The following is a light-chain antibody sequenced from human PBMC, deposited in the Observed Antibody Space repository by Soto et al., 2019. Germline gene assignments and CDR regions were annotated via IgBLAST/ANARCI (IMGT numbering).Light chain of an antibody. CDR3: QQTYTTPQT. CDR1: QTIRKY. V-gene: IGKV1-39*01. CDR2: ATS. J-gene: IGKJ1*01. Sequence: DIQMTQSPSSLSASVGDTITITCRASQTIRKYLNWYQQKPGKAPNLLIYATSSLQTGVPPRFSGSGSGTDFTLAISSLQPEDFATDYCQQTYTTPQTFGQGTKVQVK.